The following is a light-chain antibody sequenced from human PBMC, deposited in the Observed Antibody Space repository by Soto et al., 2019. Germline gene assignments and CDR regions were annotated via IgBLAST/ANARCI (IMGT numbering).Light chain of an antibody. Sequence: DIQMTQSPSILSASVGDIVNITFRASQSISSWLAWYQQKPGKAPNLLIHKASHLESGVPSRFSGSGSGTEFTLTISSLQPDDFATYFCQQYHTYPWTFGQGTKVDIK. CDR2: KAS. V-gene: IGKV1-5*03. J-gene: IGKJ1*01. CDR1: QSISSW. CDR3: QQYHTYPWT.